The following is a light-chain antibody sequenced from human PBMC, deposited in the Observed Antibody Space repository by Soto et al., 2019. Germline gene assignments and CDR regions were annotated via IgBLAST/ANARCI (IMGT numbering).Light chain of an antibody. CDR3: SSYTSSSTYV. V-gene: IGLV2-14*03. J-gene: IGLJ1*01. CDR2: DVT. Sequence: QSVLTQPASVSGSPGQSINISCTGTSSDVGGYNYVSWYQHHPGKAPKLIVYDVTNRPSGVSNPFSGSKSGNTASLTISGLQAEDEADYYCSSYTSSSTYVFGNGTKVTVL. CDR1: SSDVGGYNY.